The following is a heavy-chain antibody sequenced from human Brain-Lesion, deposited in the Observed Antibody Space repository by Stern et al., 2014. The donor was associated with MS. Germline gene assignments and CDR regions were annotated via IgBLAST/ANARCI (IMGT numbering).Heavy chain of an antibody. CDR3: ARDWSGSSIHLAPAYGGHFRFDP. Sequence: QLQLQESGPGLVKPSQTLSLTCTVSGDSITSGGYYWSWIRQHPGKGLEWIGYIYYSGATFYNPSLKSRVTISLDTSKNQFSLRLSSVTAADTAVYYCARDWSGSSIHLAPAYGGHFRFDPWGQGTLVTVSS. V-gene: IGHV4-31*03. CDR2: IYYSGAT. D-gene: IGHD5-18*01. CDR1: GDSITSGGYY. J-gene: IGHJ5*02.